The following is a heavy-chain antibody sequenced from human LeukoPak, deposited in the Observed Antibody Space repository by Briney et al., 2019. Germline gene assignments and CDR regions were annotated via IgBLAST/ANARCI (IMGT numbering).Heavy chain of an antibody. V-gene: IGHV4-4*02. J-gene: IGHJ4*02. CDR2: IYHSGST. CDR1: GGSISSSNW. CDR3: ARDYYGSGSTFDY. Sequence: SGTLSLTCAVSGGSISSSNWWSWVRQPPGKGLEWIGEIYHSGSTNYNPSLKSRVTISVDKPKNQFSLKLSSVTAADTAVYYCARDYYGSGSTFDYWGQGTLVTVSS. D-gene: IGHD3-10*01.